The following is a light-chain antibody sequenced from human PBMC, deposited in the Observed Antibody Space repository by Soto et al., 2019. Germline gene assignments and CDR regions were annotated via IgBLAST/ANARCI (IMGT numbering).Light chain of an antibody. Sequence: EIGMTQSPATLSVSPGERATLSCRASQSISSNLAWYQQKPGQAPRLLIYGASTRATGIPARFSGSGSGTEFTLTISSLQSEDFAVYYCQHYNNWSPWTFGQGTKVEIK. CDR1: QSISSN. V-gene: IGKV3-15*01. CDR2: GAS. J-gene: IGKJ1*01. CDR3: QHYNNWSPWT.